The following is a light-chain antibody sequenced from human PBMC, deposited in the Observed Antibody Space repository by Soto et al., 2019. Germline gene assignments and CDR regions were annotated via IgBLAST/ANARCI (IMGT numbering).Light chain of an antibody. V-gene: IGLV2-23*01. CDR1: SSDVGYYNL. CDR3: CSYASSSTYV. CDR2: EGS. Sequence: QSALTQPASVSGSPGQSITISCTGTSSDVGYYNLVSWYQQHPGEAPKLMIYEGSERPSGVSNRFSASKSGNTASLTISGLQAEDEADYYSCSYASSSTYVFGTGTKLTVL. J-gene: IGLJ1*01.